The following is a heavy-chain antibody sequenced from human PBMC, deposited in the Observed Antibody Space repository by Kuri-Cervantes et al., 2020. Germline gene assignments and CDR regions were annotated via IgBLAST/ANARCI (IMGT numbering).Heavy chain of an antibody. CDR3: AKIGMTTVTRGAFDI. Sequence: GGSLRLSCAASGFTFSSYAMHWVRQAPGKGLEWVAVISYDGSNKYYADSVKGRFTISRDNSKNTLYLQMNSLRAEDTAVYYCAKIGMTTVTRGAFDIWGQGTMVTVSS. D-gene: IGHD4-17*01. V-gene: IGHV3-30-3*02. CDR1: GFTFSSYA. CDR2: ISYDGSNK. J-gene: IGHJ3*02.